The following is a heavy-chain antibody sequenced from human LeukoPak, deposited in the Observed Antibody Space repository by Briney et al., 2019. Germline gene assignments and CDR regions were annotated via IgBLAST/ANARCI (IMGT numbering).Heavy chain of an antibody. CDR2: MYSSGSF. CDR1: GDSISSSNW. CDR3: VSGPNYYDSSGYYRAEYFRY. V-gene: IGHV4-28*05. Sequence: SETLSLTCAVSGDSISSSNWWGWIRQPPGKGLEWIGYMYSSGSFYYKPSLRGRVTMSVDTSKNQFSLRLSSVTAVDTAVYYCVSGPNYYDSSGYYRAEYFRYWGQGTLVTVSS. D-gene: IGHD3-22*01. J-gene: IGHJ1*01.